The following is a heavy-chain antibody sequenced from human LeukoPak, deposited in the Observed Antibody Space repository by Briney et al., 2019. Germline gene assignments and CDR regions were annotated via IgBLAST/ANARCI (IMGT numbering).Heavy chain of an antibody. CDR2: ISSSSSTI. CDR1: GFTFSSYS. Sequence: GGSLRLSCAASGFTFSSYSMNWVRQAPGKGLEWVSYISSSSSTIYYADSVKGRFTISRDNAKNSLYVQMNSLRAEDTAVYYCARGYGDYVERTKRSGGYFDYWGQGTLVTVSS. J-gene: IGHJ4*02. D-gene: IGHD4-17*01. V-gene: IGHV3-48*04. CDR3: ARGYGDYVERTKRSGGYFDY.